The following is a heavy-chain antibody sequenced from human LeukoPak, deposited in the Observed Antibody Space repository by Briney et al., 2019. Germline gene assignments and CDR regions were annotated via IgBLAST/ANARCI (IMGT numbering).Heavy chain of an antibody. V-gene: IGHV3-23*01. CDR1: GFTFNNYA. Sequence: GGSLRLSCAASGFTFNNYAMSWVRQAPGKGLEWVSAISASGGTTYYADSVNGRFTNSRDNSENTLFLQMNSLRAEDTAVYYCAKEPREYCSSTSCPNWFDAWGQGTLVTVSS. J-gene: IGHJ5*02. CDR3: AKEPREYCSSTSCPNWFDA. D-gene: IGHD2-2*01. CDR2: ISASGGTT.